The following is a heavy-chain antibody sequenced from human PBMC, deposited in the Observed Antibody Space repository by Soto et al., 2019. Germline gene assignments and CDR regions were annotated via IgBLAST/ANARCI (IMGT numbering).Heavy chain of an antibody. J-gene: IGHJ4*02. CDR3: ARATGDGYSKFDY. V-gene: IGHV1-69*06. CDR2: IIPIFGTA. CDR1: GGTFSSYA. Sequence: AASVKVSCKASGGTFSSYAISWVRQAPGQGLEWMGGIIPIFGTANYAQKFQGRVTITADKSTSTAYMELSSLRSEDTAVYYCARATGDGYSKFDYWGQGTLVTVSS. D-gene: IGHD4-4*01.